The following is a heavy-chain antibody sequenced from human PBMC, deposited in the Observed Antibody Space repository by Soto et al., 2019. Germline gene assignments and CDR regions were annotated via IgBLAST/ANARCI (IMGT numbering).Heavy chain of an antibody. V-gene: IGHV3-48*02. J-gene: IGHJ4*02. D-gene: IGHD3-16*01. Sequence: PGGSLRLSCAASGFTFSSYTMNWVRQAPGKGLEWVSYISTSSGSIYYADSVKGRFTISRDNAKHSLFLHMYSLRDEDTAVYYCAREGEMVRYFDNWGKGALVSVSS. CDR2: ISTSSGSI. CDR3: AREGEMVRYFDN. CDR1: GFTFSSYT.